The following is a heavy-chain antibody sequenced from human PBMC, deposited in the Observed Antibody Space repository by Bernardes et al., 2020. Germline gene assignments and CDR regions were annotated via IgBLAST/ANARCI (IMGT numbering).Heavy chain of an antibody. D-gene: IGHD4-17*01. Sequence: GGSLRLSCAASGFTFSSYAMSWVRRAPGKGLDWVSTITGGGATTYYADSVKGRFTLSRDNSKNTLYLHMNSLTAEDTATYYCAKREDYATNSGIDYWGQGTLVTVSS. J-gene: IGHJ4*02. CDR2: ITGGGATT. V-gene: IGHV3-23*01. CDR3: AKREDYATNSGIDY. CDR1: GFTFSSYA.